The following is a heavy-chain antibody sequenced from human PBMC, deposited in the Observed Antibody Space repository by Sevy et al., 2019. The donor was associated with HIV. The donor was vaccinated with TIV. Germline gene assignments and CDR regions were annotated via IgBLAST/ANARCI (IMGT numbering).Heavy chain of an antibody. CDR2: IRYDASTK. D-gene: IGHD6-6*01. CDR1: GFTFSNYG. V-gene: IGHV3-30*02. CDR3: AKDLTGRYTSSSGDFDY. Sequence: GGSLRLPCAASGFTFSNYGMHWVRQAPGKGLEWVALIRYDASTKYYKDSVKGRFTVSRDNAKNILYLQMNSLRPEDTAVYYCAKDLTGRYTSSSGDFDYWGQGTLVTVSS. J-gene: IGHJ4*02.